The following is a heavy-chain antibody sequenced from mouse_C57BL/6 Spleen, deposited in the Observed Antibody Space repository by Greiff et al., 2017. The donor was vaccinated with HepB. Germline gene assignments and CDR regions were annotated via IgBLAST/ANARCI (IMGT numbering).Heavy chain of an antibody. CDR3: ASNDYDYFDY. CDR2: IYPGDGDT. Sequence: VQLQQSGPELVKPGASVKISCKASGYAFSSSWMNWVKQRPGKGLEWIGRIYPGDGDTNYNGKFKGKATLTADKSSSTACMQLSSLTSEDSAVYFCASNDYDYFDYWGQGTTLTVSS. CDR1: GYAFSSSW. V-gene: IGHV1-82*01. J-gene: IGHJ2*01. D-gene: IGHD2-4*01.